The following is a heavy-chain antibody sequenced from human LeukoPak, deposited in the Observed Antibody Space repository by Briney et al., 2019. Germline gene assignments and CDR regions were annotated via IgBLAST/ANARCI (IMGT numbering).Heavy chain of an antibody. V-gene: IGHV1-69*13. CDR1: GGTFTSYA. Sequence: GASVKVSCKTSGGTFTSYAITWVRQAPGQGLEWMGKIIPISGTTNYAQKFQGRVTFTADESTSTAYMELSSLRSEDTALYYCARKLRLGDNWFDPWGQGTLVTVSS. CDR3: ARKLRLGDNWFDP. J-gene: IGHJ5*02. CDR2: IIPISGTT. D-gene: IGHD2-21*01.